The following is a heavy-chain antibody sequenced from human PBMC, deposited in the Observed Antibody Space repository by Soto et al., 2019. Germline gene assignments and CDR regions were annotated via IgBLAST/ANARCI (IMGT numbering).Heavy chain of an antibody. J-gene: IGHJ4*02. CDR3: VRVGVGIGNHFDS. CDR2: IHYSGRT. D-gene: IGHD1-26*01. V-gene: IGHV4-59*12. CDR1: NGSISGFY. Sequence: SETLSLTCSVSNGSISGFYWTWIRQPPGKILEWIGYIHYSGRTDYNPSLTSRATMSVDTSKNQFSLNLKSITAADTAVYYCVRVGVGIGNHFDSWGRGTLVTVS.